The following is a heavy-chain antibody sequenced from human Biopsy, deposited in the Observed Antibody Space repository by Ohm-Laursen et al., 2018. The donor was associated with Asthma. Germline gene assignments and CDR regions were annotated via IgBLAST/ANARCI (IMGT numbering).Heavy chain of an antibody. Sequence: SVTPACKASGDSLGSFINYAISWVRQAPRQGLEWMGGLIPGLGPADYAPMFEGRVTITADESTSTAYLELTSLRFEDTAVYYCARGYSGTDRIVYYYSGMEVWGQGTTVTVSS. CDR1: GDSLGSFINYA. CDR2: LIPGLGPA. V-gene: IGHV1-69*01. D-gene: IGHD5-12*01. CDR3: ARGYSGTDRIVYYYSGMEV. J-gene: IGHJ6*02.